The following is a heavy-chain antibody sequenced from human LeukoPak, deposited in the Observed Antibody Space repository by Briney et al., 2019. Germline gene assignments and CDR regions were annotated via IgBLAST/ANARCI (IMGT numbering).Heavy chain of an antibody. D-gene: IGHD6-13*01. J-gene: IGHJ4*02. V-gene: IGHV3-21*01. Sequence: GGSLRLSCAASGFTLSSYSMNWVRQAPGKGLEWVSSISSSSSYIYFADSVKGRFTISRDNAKKLLFLQMNSLRAEDTAAYYCARDPGIAAAATAAYSGSSGQGILVTVSS. CDR2: ISSSSSYI. CDR3: ARDPGIAAAATAAYSGS. CDR1: GFTLSSYS.